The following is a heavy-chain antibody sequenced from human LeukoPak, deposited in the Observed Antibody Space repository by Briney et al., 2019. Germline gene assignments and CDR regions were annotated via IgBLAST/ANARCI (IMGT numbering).Heavy chain of an antibody. CDR2: IYPADSGP. V-gene: IGHV5-51*01. CDR1: GYSFTSYC. Sequence: AESLKISCKVSGYSFTSYCIGWVRQMPGKGLEGMGIIYPADSGPTYSPSFQGQVTISVDKSINTAYLQWSSLQASDTAMYYCGMSGDRVPLQDDVFDVWGQGTMVTVST. D-gene: IGHD1-26*01. J-gene: IGHJ3*01. CDR3: GMSGDRVPLQDDVFDV.